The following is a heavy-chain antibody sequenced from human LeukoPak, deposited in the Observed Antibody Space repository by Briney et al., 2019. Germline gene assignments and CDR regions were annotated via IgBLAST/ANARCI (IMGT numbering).Heavy chain of an antibody. J-gene: IGHJ6*03. CDR2: INPNSGGT. CDR1: GYTFTGYY. D-gene: IGHD3-3*01. Sequence: ASVKVSCKASGYTFTGYYMHWVRQAPGQGLEWMGWINPNSGGTNYAQKFQGRVTMTRDTSISTAYMELSRLRSDDTAVYYCARDTARVTIFGVAKYMDVWGKGTTVTVSS. CDR3: ARDTARVTIFGVAKYMDV. V-gene: IGHV1-2*02.